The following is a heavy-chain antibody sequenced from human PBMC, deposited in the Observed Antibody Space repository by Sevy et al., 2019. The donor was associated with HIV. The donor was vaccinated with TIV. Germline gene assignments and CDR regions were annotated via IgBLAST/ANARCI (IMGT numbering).Heavy chain of an antibody. J-gene: IGHJ1*01. CDR3: AFERLSSDVAEYFHN. CDR2: ISYDGINK. D-gene: IGHD1-1*01. CDR1: GFTFSSYS. Sequence: GGSLRLSCATSGFTFSSYSMHWVRQAPGKGLEWVATISYDGINKHYADSVKGRFTISRDNSKNSLSLQMNSLRAEDTAVYFCAFERLSSDVAEYFHNWGQGTLVTVSS. V-gene: IGHV3-30-3*01.